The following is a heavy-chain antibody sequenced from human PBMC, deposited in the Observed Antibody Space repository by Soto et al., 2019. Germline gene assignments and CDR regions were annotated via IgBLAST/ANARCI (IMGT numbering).Heavy chain of an antibody. CDR3: AKENYDFWSGFRKNYYYYGMDA. V-gene: IGHV3-30*18. Sequence: PGGSLRLSCAASGFTFSSYGMHWVRQAPGKGLEWVAVISYDGSNKYDADSVKGRFTISRDNSKNTLYLQMNSLRAEDTAVYYCAKENYDFWSGFRKNYYYYGMDAWGQGTTVTVSS. J-gene: IGHJ6*02. CDR2: ISYDGSNK. CDR1: GFTFSSYG. D-gene: IGHD3-3*01.